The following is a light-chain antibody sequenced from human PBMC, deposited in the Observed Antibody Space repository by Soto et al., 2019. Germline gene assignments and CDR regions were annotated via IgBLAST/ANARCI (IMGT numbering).Light chain of an antibody. Sequence: EIVMTQSPATLSVSPGERATLSCRASQSVSSNLAWYQQKPGQAPRLLIYGASTRATGIPARFSGSGSGTEFTLTISSLQSEDFAAYYCQQYNNWPGFGLRTKFDIK. CDR2: GAS. J-gene: IGKJ4*01. CDR1: QSVSSN. CDR3: QQYNNWPG. V-gene: IGKV3-15*01.